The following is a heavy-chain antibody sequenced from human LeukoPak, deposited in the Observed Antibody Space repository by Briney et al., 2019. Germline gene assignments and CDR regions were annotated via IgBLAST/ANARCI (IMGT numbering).Heavy chain of an antibody. D-gene: IGHD1-1*01. Sequence: SETLSLTCTVSGGSISSSSYYWGWIRQPPGTGLEWIGSIYYSGSTYYNPSLKSRVTISVDTSKNQFSLKLSSVTAADTAVYYCARAPVQLERRAFDYWGQGTLVTVSS. CDR1: GGSISSSSYY. CDR2: IYYSGST. J-gene: IGHJ4*02. CDR3: ARAPVQLERRAFDY. V-gene: IGHV4-39*07.